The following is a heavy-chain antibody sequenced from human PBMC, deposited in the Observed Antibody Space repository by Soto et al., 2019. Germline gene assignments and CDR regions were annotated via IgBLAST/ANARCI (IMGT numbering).Heavy chain of an antibody. D-gene: IGHD3-9*01. CDR2: ISSSGSTI. Sequence: GGSLRLSCAASGFTFSDYYMSWIRQAPGKGLEWVSYISSSGSTIYYADSVKGRFNISRDNAKNSLYLQMNSLTAEDTAVYYCATLSGHRRNADLDIWGQGTMVTVSS. CDR1: GFTFSDYY. J-gene: IGHJ3*02. V-gene: IGHV3-11*01. CDR3: ATLSGHRRNADLDI.